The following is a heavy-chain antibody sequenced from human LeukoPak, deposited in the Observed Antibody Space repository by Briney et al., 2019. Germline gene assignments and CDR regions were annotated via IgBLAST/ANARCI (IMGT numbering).Heavy chain of an antibody. J-gene: IGHJ5*02. CDR1: GGSFSGYY. V-gene: IGHV4-34*01. D-gene: IGHD3-10*01. CDR2: INHSGST. CDR3: AIEWAYCYGSGSRPFDP. Sequence: SETLSLTCAVYGGSFSGYYWSWIRQPPGKGLEWIGEINHSGSTNYNPSLKSRVTISVDTSKNQFSLKLSSVTAADTAVYYCAIEWAYCYGSGSRPFDPWGQGTLVTVSS.